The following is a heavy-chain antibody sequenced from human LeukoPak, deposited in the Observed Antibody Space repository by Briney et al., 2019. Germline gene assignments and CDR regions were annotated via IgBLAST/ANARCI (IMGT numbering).Heavy chain of an antibody. D-gene: IGHD1-26*01. CDR1: EFTFSSYS. CDR2: ISNGSGNR. Sequence: TGGSLRLSCVASEFTFSSYSMIWVRQAPGKGLEWILYISNGSGNRYYADSVKGRFTISRDNAKNLLYLQMNNLRADDTAVYYCARAAKWEFYHYYMDVWGKGTTVAVSS. V-gene: IGHV3-48*01. CDR3: ARAAKWEFYHYYMDV. J-gene: IGHJ6*03.